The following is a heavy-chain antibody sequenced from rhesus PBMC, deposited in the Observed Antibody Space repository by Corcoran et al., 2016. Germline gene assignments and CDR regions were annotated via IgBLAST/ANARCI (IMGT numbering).Heavy chain of an antibody. V-gene: IGHV4-169*01. CDR2: IYGSGSTN. J-gene: IGHJ5-2*02. D-gene: IGHD2-21*01. Sequence: QLQLQESGPGLVKPSETLSLTCAVSAGSISSSSWSWVRQAPGQGPEWIGYIYGSGSTNNHTPPLKSRVTLSVDTSKHQLSLELSAGTAADTAVYYCVRHREISGSGSGCYGVLDVWGRGVLVTVSS. CDR1: AGSISSSS. CDR3: VRHREISGSGSGCYGVLDV.